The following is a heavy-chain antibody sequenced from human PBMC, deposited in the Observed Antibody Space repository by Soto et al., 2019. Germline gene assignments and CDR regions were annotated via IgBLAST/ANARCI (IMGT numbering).Heavy chain of an antibody. CDR1: GDSFTSYW. CDR2: IYPGDSDT. Sequence: PGESLKISCSGSGDSFTSYWIGWVRQMPWKGLEWMGIIYPGDSDTRYSPSFQGQVTISADKSISTAYLQWSSLKASDTAMYYCARHDSSSRGYYYYYEGMDVWGQGTTVTVSS. V-gene: IGHV5-51*01. J-gene: IGHJ6*02. D-gene: IGHD6-13*01. CDR3: ARHDSSSRGYYYYYEGMDV.